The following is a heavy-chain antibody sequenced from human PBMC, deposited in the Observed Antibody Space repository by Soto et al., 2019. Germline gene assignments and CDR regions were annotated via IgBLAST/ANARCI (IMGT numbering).Heavy chain of an antibody. J-gene: IGHJ4*02. Sequence: ETLSLTCSVSGGSVSSGSFHWSWIRQPPGKGLQFIGSIFYNGTANYSPSLKNRVSISIDTSQSQFFLQLISVAAADTAVYYCARIGGWYDIDFWGQGSLVTVSS. V-gene: IGHV4-61*01. D-gene: IGHD6-19*01. CDR2: IFYNGTA. CDR1: GGSVSSGSFH. CDR3: ARIGGWYDIDF.